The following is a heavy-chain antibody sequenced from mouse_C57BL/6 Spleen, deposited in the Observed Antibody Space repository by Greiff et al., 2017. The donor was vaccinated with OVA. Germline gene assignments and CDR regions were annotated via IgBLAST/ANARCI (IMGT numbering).Heavy chain of an antibody. V-gene: IGHV2-6-1*01. CDR1: GFSLTSYG. J-gene: IGHJ4*01. Sequence: VKLMESGPGLVAPSQSLSITCTVSGFSLTSYGVHWVRQPPGKGLEWLVVIWSDGSTTYNSALKSRLSISKDNSKSQVFLKMNSLQTDDTAMYYCARQGQLRLRGDAMDYWGQGTSVTVSS. D-gene: IGHD3-2*02. CDR3: ARQGQLRLRGDAMDY. CDR2: IWSDGST.